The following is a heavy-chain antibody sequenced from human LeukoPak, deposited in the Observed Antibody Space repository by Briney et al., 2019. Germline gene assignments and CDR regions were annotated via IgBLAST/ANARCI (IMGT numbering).Heavy chain of an antibody. Sequence: SETLSLTCTVSGGSISSYYWSWIRQPPGKGLEWIGYIYYSGSTNYSPSLKSRVTISVDTSKNQFSLKLSSVTAADTAVYYCARDVRITMVRGVIGWFDPWGQGTLVTVSS. CDR1: GGSISSYY. J-gene: IGHJ5*02. V-gene: IGHV4-59*01. D-gene: IGHD3-10*01. CDR3: ARDVRITMVRGVIGWFDP. CDR2: IYYSGST.